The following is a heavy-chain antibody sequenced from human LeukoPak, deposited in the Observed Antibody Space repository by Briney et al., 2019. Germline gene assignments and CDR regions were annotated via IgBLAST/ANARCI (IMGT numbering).Heavy chain of an antibody. Sequence: GGSLRLSCAASGFTFSSYAMHWVRQAPGKGLEWVAVISYDGSNKYYADSVKGRFTISRDNSKNTLYLQMNSLRAEDTAVYYCARVVDYDYVWGSYRYAFPDYWGQGTLVTVSS. J-gene: IGHJ4*02. CDR2: ISYDGSNK. V-gene: IGHV3-30-3*01. D-gene: IGHD3-16*02. CDR3: ARVVDYDYVWGSYRYAFPDY. CDR1: GFTFSSYA.